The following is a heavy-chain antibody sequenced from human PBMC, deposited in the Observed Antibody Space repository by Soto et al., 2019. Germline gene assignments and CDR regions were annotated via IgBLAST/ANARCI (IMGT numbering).Heavy chain of an antibody. V-gene: IGHV3-33*01. CDR2: IWYDGSKK. CDR3: ARDASYYSLWSGYYPSRNGMDV. J-gene: IGHJ6*02. D-gene: IGHD3-3*01. CDR1: GFTFSSFG. Sequence: QVRVVESGGGVVQPGRSLRLSCAASGFTFSSFGMHWVRQAPGQGLEWVSLIWYDGSKKSYGDSVKGRFTISRDNSRNTVYLQMNSLRADDTAVYYCARDASYYSLWSGYYPSRNGMDVWGQGTTVTVSS.